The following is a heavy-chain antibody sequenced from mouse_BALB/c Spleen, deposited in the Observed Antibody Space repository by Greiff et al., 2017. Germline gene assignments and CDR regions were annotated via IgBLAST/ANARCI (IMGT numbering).Heavy chain of an antibody. V-gene: IGHV5-6-2*01. CDR3: ARQDEYYAMDY. Sequence: DVHLVESGGGLVKLGGSLKLSCAASGFTFSSYYMSWVRQTPEKRLELVAAINSNGGSTYYPDTVKGRFTISRDNAKNTLYLQMSSLKSEDTALYYCARQDEYYAMDYWGQGTSVTVSS. J-gene: IGHJ4*01. CDR2: INSNGGST. CDR1: GFTFSSYY.